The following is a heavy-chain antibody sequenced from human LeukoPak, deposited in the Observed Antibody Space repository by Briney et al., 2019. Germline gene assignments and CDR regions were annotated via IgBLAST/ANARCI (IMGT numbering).Heavy chain of an antibody. CDR2: IYYSGST. D-gene: IGHD2-2*02. CDR1: GGSISSYY. J-gene: IGHJ4*02. Sequence: SETLSLTCTVSGGSISSYYWSWIRQPPGKGLEWIGYIYYSGSTNYNPSLKSRVTISVDTSKNQFSLKLSSVTAADTAVYYCARGLGSCSSTSCYNYFDYWGQGTLVTVSS. CDR3: ARGLGSCSSTSCYNYFDY. V-gene: IGHV4-59*01.